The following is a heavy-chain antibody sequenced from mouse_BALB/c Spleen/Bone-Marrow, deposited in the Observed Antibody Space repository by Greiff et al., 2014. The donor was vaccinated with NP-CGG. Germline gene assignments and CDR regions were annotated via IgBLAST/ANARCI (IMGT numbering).Heavy chain of an antibody. V-gene: IGHV1-87*01. Sequence: LEESGAEPARPGASVKLSCKASGYTFTSYWMQWVKQRPGQGLEWIGAIYPGDGDTRYTQKFKGKATLTADKSSSTAYMQLSSLASEDSAVYYCARGDRYAWFAYWGQGTLVTVSA. CDR1: GYTFTSYW. CDR2: IYPGDGDT. CDR3: ARGDRYAWFAY. D-gene: IGHD2-14*01. J-gene: IGHJ3*01.